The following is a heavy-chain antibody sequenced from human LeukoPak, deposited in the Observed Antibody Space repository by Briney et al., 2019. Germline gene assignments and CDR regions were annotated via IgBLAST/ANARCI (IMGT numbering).Heavy chain of an antibody. D-gene: IGHD3-3*01. CDR3: ARDGQYDFWSGPQLHYYYYYMDV. J-gene: IGHJ6*03. CDR1: GGTFSSYA. Sequence: GSSVKVSCKASGGTFSSYAISWVRQAPGQGLEWMGGIIPIFGTANYAQKFQGRVTITADESTSTAYMELSSLRSEDTAVYYCARDGQYDFWSGPQLHYYYYYMDVWGKGTTVTVSS. V-gene: IGHV1-69*01. CDR2: IIPIFGTA.